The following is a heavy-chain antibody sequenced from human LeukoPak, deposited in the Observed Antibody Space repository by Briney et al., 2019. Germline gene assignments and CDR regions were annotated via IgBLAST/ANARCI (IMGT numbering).Heavy chain of an antibody. CDR3: AKDTGGSYYFGYYYYNMDV. Sequence: GGSLRLSCAASGFTFDDHAMHWVRQAPGKGLEWVSLISGDGGSTYYADSVKGRFTISRDNSKNSLYQQMNSLRTEDTALYYCAKDTGGSYYFGYYYYNMDVWGKGTTVTVSS. J-gene: IGHJ6*03. CDR1: GFTFDDHA. CDR2: ISGDGGST. V-gene: IGHV3-43*02. D-gene: IGHD1-26*01.